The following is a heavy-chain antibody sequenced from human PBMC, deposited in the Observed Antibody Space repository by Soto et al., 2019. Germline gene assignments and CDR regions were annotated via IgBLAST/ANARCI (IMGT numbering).Heavy chain of an antibody. CDR1: GYTFTSYG. CDR2: ISAYNGNT. J-gene: IGHJ4*02. CDR3: ARWWLDHYYFDY. V-gene: IGHV1-18*04. Sequence: ASVKVSCKASGYTFTSYGISWGRQAPGQGLEWMGWISAYNGNTNYAQKLQGRVTMTTDTSTSTAYMELRSLRSDDTAVYYCARWWLDHYYFDYWGQGTLVTVSS. D-gene: IGHD6-19*01.